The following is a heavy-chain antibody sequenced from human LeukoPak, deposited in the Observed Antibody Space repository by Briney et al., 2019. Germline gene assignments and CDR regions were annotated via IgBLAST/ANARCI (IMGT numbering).Heavy chain of an antibody. J-gene: IGHJ6*02. CDR2: INPNSGGT. V-gene: IGHV1-2*02. D-gene: IGHD2-2*01. CDR1: GYTFTGYY. CDR3: ARDNSWDIVVVPAAGNGMGV. Sequence: ASVKGSCKASGYTFTGYYMHWVRQAPGQGLEWMGWINPNSGGTNYAQKFQGRVTMTRDTSISTAYMELSRLRSDDTAVYYCARDNSWDIVVVPAAGNGMGVWGQGTTVTVSS.